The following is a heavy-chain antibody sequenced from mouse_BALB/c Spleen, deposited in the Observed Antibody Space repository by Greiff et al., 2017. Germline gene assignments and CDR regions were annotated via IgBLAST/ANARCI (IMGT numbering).Heavy chain of an antibody. V-gene: IGHV3-2*02. Sequence: ESGPGLVKPSQSLSLTCTVSGYSITSDYAWYWIRQFPGNKLEWMGYISYSGSTSYNPSLKSRISITGDTSKNQFFLQLNSVTTEDTATYYCARGGKGYDGDFDYWGQGTTLTVSS. CDR2: ISYSGST. CDR3: ARGGKGYDGDFDY. D-gene: IGHD2-14*01. J-gene: IGHJ2*01. CDR1: GYSITSDYA.